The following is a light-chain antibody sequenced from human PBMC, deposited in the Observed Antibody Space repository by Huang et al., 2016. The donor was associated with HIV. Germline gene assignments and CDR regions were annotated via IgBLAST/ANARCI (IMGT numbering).Light chain of an antibody. V-gene: IGKV3-15*01. CDR2: GAS. CDR3: QQYNRWPLT. CDR1: QSISSN. Sequence: EIVMTQSPATLSVSPGERATLSCWASQSISSNLAWFQQKPGQAPRLLIYGASTRPTGSPARFSGSGSGTEFTLTISSLQSEDSAVYYCQQYNRWPLTFGGGTKVEIK. J-gene: IGKJ4*01.